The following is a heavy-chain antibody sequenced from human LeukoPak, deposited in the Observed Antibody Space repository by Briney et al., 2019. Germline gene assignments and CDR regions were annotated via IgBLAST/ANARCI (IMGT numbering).Heavy chain of an antibody. Sequence: SETLSLTCTVSGYSISSGYYWGWIRQPPGKGLEWIGSIYYSGSTYYNPSLKSRVTISVDTSKNQFSLKLSSVTAADTAVYYCARDLGDDGTYYYYMDVWGKGTTVTVSS. CDR3: ARDLGDDGTYYYYMDV. CDR2: IYYSGST. J-gene: IGHJ6*03. D-gene: IGHD2-21*02. V-gene: IGHV4-38-2*02. CDR1: GYSISSGYY.